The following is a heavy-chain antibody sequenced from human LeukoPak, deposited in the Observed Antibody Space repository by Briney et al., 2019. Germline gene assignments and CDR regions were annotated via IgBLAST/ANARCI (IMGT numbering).Heavy chain of an antibody. Sequence: SETLSLTCAVSGYSISSGYYWGWIRQPPGKGLEWIGSIYHSGSTYYNPSLKSRVTISVDTSKNQLSLKLSSVTAADTAVYYCARESEFDYWGQGTLVTVSS. CDR1: GYSISSGYY. J-gene: IGHJ4*02. CDR3: ARESEFDY. V-gene: IGHV4-38-2*02. CDR2: IYHSGST.